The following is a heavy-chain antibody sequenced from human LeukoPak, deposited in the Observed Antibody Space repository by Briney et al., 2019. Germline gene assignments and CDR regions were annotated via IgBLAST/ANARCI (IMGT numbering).Heavy chain of an antibody. CDR1: GFTFDDYG. Sequence: PGGSLRLSCAASGFTFDDYGMSWVRQAPGKGLEWVSSISSSSSYIYYADSVKGRFTISRDNAKNSLYLQMNSLRAEDTAVYYCARDRYDYVWGSYRYTYFDYWGQGTLVTVSS. J-gene: IGHJ4*02. D-gene: IGHD3-16*02. CDR3: ARDRYDYVWGSYRYTYFDY. CDR2: ISSSSSYI. V-gene: IGHV3-21*01.